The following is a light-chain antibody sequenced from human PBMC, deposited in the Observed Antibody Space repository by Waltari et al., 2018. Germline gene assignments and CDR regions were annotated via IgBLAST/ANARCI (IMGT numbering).Light chain of an antibody. J-gene: IGLJ2*01. CDR2: DVS. CDR3: RSYTSSTTGI. V-gene: IGLV2-14*01. Sequence: QSALTQPASVSGSPGQSITISCPGTSSDVSDYNLISWYQQRPGKAPEPLVYDVSHRPSWVSTRFSGSKSGNTAALTISGLQAEDEADYYCRSYTSSTTGIFGGGTKLTVL. CDR1: SSDVSDYNL.